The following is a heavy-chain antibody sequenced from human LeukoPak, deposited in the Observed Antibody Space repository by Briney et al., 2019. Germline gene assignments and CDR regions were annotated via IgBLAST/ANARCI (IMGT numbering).Heavy chain of an antibody. Sequence: PSETLSLTCTVSGDSISSSSYYWVWLRQPPGKGLEWIATIHYTGSTYYNPSLKSRVTISVDTSKSQFSLKLSSVTAADTAVYYCARHSSGWNIDYWDQGILVTVSS. J-gene: IGHJ4*02. CDR2: IHYTGST. CDR1: GDSISSSSYY. CDR3: ARHSSGWNIDY. V-gene: IGHV4-39*01. D-gene: IGHD6-19*01.